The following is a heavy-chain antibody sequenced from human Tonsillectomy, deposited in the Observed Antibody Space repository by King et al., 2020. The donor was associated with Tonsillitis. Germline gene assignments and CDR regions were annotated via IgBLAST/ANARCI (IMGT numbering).Heavy chain of an antibody. CDR1: GFTVSTNY. J-gene: IGHJ6*02. D-gene: IGHD3-10*01. V-gene: IGHV3-53*01. CDR3: AGDEMMRGAAYYYCGMDV. CDR2: TYGGGGT. Sequence: VQLVESGGGLVQPGGSLRLSCAASGFTVSTNYMSWVRQAPGKGLEWGSITYGGGGTYYADPVKGRFTISRDNSKNTLYLQMNSLRADYPAVYYCAGDEMMRGAAYYYCGMDVWGQGTTVTVSS.